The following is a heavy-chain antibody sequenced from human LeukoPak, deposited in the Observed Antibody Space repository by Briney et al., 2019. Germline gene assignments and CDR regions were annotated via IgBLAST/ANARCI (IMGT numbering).Heavy chain of an antibody. CDR2: VGSSSSSI. V-gene: IGHV3-21*01. CDR3: ARENGEAFDY. CDR1: GLTISSYS. J-gene: IGHJ4*02. D-gene: IGHD4-17*01. Sequence: PGGSLRLSCAASGLTISSYSMNWVRQAPGKGLEWVSFVGSSSSSIYYAESVKGRFTISRDNAKNSLYLQMNSLRAEDAAAYYCARENGEAFDYWGQGTLVTVSS.